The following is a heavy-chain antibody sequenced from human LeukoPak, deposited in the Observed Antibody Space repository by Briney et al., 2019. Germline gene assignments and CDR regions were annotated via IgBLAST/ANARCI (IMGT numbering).Heavy chain of an antibody. D-gene: IGHD3-22*01. Sequence: GGSLRLSCAASGFTFSSYEMNWVRQAPGKGLEWVSYISSSGSTIYYADSVKGRFTISRDNAKNSLYLQMNSLRAEDTAVYYCAREPYYDSGKRAFDIWGQGTMVTVSS. J-gene: IGHJ3*02. V-gene: IGHV3-48*03. CDR3: AREPYYDSGKRAFDI. CDR2: ISSSGSTI. CDR1: GFTFSSYE.